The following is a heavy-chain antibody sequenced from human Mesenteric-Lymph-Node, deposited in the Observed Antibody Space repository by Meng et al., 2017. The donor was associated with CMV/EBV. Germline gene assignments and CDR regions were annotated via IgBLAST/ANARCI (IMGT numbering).Heavy chain of an antibody. Sequence: GGSLRLSCAASGFTFSSYAMHWVRQAPGKGLEWVAFIRYDGTNKYYADSMKGRFTISRDNSKNTLYLQMNSLRAEDTAVYYCARPGALGYCSSTSCLDYWGQGTLVTVSS. CDR1: GFTFSSYA. CDR2: IRYDGTNK. CDR3: ARPGALGYCSSTSCLDY. J-gene: IGHJ4*02. D-gene: IGHD2-2*01. V-gene: IGHV3-30*02.